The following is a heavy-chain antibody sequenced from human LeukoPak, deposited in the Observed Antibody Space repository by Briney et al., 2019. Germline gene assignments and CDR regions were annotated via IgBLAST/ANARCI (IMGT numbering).Heavy chain of an antibody. CDR3: ARGLAYGYGYGIDY. J-gene: IGHJ4*02. Sequence: GGSLRLPCAASGFPFSSYGMHWVRQAPGKGLEWVAIIWFDGSYKYHADSVKGRFTISRDNSKNTLYLQMNGLRAEDTALYYCARGLAYGYGYGIDYWGQGTLVTVSS. V-gene: IGHV3-33*01. D-gene: IGHD5-18*01. CDR1: GFPFSSYG. CDR2: IWFDGSYK.